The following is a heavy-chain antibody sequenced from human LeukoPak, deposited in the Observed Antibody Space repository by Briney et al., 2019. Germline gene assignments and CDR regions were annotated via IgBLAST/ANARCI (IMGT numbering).Heavy chain of an antibody. CDR1: GFTFDDYA. CDR3: ARSISVAGISRY. V-gene: IGHV3-30-3*01. Sequence: GGSLRLSCAASGFTFDDYAMHWVRQAPGKGLEWVAVISYDGNNKYYADSVKGRFTVSRDNSKNTLYLQMNSLRAEDTAVYYCARSISVAGISRYWGQGTLVTFSS. CDR2: ISYDGNNK. D-gene: IGHD6-19*01. J-gene: IGHJ4*02.